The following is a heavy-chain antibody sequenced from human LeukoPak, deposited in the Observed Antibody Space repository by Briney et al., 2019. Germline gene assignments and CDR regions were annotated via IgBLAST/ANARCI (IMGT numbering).Heavy chain of an antibody. CDR2: IYYTGNT. D-gene: IGHD6-19*01. V-gene: IGHV4-61*01. J-gene: IGHJ4*02. CDR3: ARGDEQWLVSGTFHY. CDR1: GGSVRSASYY. Sequence: SETLSLTCTVSGGSVRSASYYWNWIRQPPGKGLEWIGYIYYTGNTNYNPSLKSRVAISVDTSKNQFSLNLNSVTAADTAVYYCARGDEQWLVSGTFHYWGQGTLVTVSS.